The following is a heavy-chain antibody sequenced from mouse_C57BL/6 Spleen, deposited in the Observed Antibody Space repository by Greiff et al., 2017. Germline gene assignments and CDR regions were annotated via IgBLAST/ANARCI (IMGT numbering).Heavy chain of an antibody. CDR3: ATYYYGSSYVGYCDY. Sequence: VQLQQSGPELVKPGASVKISCKASGYSFTGYYMNWVKQSPEKSLEWIGEINPSTGGTTYNQKFKAKATLTVDKSSSTAYMQLKSLTSEDSAVYYCATYYYGSSYVGYCDYWGQGTTLTVSS. CDR2: INPSTGGT. CDR1: GYSFTGYY. J-gene: IGHJ2*01. V-gene: IGHV1-42*01. D-gene: IGHD1-1*01.